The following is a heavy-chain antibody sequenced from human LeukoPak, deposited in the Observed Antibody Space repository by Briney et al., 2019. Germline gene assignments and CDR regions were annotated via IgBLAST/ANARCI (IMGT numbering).Heavy chain of an antibody. CDR2: ISSSSSYI. V-gene: IGHV3-21*01. J-gene: IGHJ4*02. CDR3: ARERPQRPFDY. Sequence: GGSLRLSCAASGFTFSSYSMNWVRQAPGKGLEWVSSISSSSSYIYYADSVKGRFTISRDNAKNSLYLQMNSLRAEDTAVYYCARERPQRPFDYWGKGTLVTVSS. D-gene: IGHD6-25*01. CDR1: GFTFSSYS.